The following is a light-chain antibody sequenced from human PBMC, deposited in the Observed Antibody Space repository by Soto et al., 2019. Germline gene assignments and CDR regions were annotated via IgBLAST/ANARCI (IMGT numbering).Light chain of an antibody. CDR1: SSDVGAYNY. Sequence: QSALTQPASVSGSLGQSITISCTGTSSDVGAYNYVSWYQQHPGKVPKLMIYDLTHRPSGVSNRFSGSKSGNTASLTISGLQAEDEADYFCSSYTTSSSVVFGGGTKVTVL. CDR3: SSYTTSSSVV. CDR2: DLT. V-gene: IGLV2-14*01. J-gene: IGLJ2*01.